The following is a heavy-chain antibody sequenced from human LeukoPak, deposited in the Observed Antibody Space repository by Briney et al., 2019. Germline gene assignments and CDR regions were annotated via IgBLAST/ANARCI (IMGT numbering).Heavy chain of an antibody. Sequence: SETLSPTCAVYGGSFSGYYWSWIRQPPGKGLEWIGEINHSGSTNYNPSLKSRVTISVDTSKNQFSLKLSSVTAADTAVYYCARGGRAVAGRDYWGQGTLVTVSS. CDR2: INHSGST. CDR1: GGSFSGYY. CDR3: ARGGRAVAGRDY. J-gene: IGHJ4*02. D-gene: IGHD6-19*01. V-gene: IGHV4-34*01.